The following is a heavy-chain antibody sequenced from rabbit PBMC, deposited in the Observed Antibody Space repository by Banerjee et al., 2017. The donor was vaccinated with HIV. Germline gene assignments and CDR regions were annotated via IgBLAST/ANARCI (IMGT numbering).Heavy chain of an antibody. CDR3: ARSGSSSSRLDL. CDR1: GFSFSSSYW. D-gene: IGHD8-1*01. Sequence: QEQLEESGGDLVKPEGSLTLTCTASGFSFSSSYWICWVRQAPGKGLEWIGCIYTGNDNTYYASWAKGRFTISKTSSTTVTLQMTSLTAADTATYFCARSGSSSSRLDLWGPGTLVTVS. V-gene: IGHV1S45*01. J-gene: IGHJ3*01. CDR2: IYTGNDNT.